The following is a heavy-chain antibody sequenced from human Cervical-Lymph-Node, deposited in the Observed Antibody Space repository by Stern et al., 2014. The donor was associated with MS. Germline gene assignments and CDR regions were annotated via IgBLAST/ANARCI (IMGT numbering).Heavy chain of an antibody. CDR2: ISGHNGVT. CDR1: GYTFTAYG. CDR3: ARDRANYGVFDY. D-gene: IGHD4-17*01. V-gene: IGHV1-18*01. J-gene: IGHJ4*02. Sequence: QVQLVQSGGGVKKPGASVKVSCKTSGYTFTAYGVTWVRLAPGQGLEWMGWISGHNGVTNDARKFQDRVTITTDTSTNTAYLELRSLRADDTAIYYCARDRANYGVFDYWGQGSRVTVSA.